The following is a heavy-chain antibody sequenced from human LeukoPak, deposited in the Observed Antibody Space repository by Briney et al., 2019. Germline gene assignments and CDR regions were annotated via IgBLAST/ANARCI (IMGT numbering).Heavy chain of an antibody. Sequence: AASVKVSCKASGYTLTGYYLHWVRQAPGQGLEWMGLINPNTGATHSAQKFQGRITMTRDTSISTAYMDLSRLRSDDTAVYYCARDRVGSGWPRPYYFEVWGQGTLVTVSS. V-gene: IGHV1-2*02. D-gene: IGHD6-19*01. CDR1: GYTLTGYY. CDR3: ARDRVGSGWPRPYYFEV. J-gene: IGHJ4*02. CDR2: INPNTGAT.